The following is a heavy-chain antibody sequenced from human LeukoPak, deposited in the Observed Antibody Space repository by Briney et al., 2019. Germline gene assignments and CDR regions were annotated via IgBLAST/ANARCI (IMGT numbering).Heavy chain of an antibody. CDR2: INPDSGDT. J-gene: IGHJ4*02. CDR1: GYTFTSYG. Sequence: ASVKVSCKASGYTFTSYGISWLRQAPGEGLEWMGRINPDSGDTDYAQRFQGRVTMTRDTSISTAYMELTSLRSDDTAVYSCASIGSWAQGALVTVSS. CDR3: ASIGS. V-gene: IGHV1-2*06.